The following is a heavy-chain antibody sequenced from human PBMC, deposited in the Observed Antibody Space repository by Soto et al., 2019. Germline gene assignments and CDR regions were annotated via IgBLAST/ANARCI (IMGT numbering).Heavy chain of an antibody. CDR2: IYSDDHK. J-gene: IGHJ4*02. CDR1: GFSLSTNEVG. D-gene: IGHD4-17*01. Sequence: QITLKESGPTLVKPTQTLTLTCTFSGFSLSTNEVGVGWIRQPPGKALEWLALIYSDDHKRYSPSLQSRLTXXKXXSKNQVVLTMTNVDPVDTATYYCAHLPQTYGDSVESYYFDYWGQGTLVTVSS. CDR3: AHLPQTYGDSVESYYFDY. V-gene: IGHV2-5*02.